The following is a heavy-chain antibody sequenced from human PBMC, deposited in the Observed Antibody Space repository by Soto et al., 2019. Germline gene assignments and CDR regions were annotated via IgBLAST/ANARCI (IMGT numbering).Heavy chain of an antibody. CDR3: AINDILTGPLDAFDI. J-gene: IGHJ3*02. Sequence: GESLKISCKGSGYSFTSYWIGWVRQMPGKGLEWMGTIYPGDSDTRYSPSFQGQVTISADKSISTAYLQWSSLKASDTAMYYCAINDILTGPLDAFDIWGQGTMVTVSS. CDR1: GYSFTSYW. V-gene: IGHV5-51*01. D-gene: IGHD3-9*01. CDR2: IYPGDSDT.